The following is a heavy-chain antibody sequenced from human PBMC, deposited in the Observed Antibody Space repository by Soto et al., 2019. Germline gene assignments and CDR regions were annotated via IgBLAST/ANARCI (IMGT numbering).Heavy chain of an antibody. CDR3: AVPGITAAGTFAY. CDR1: GYTFSSYW. V-gene: IGHV5-51*03. Sequence: EVQLVQSGAEVKKTGESLKISCKGSGYTFSSYWIGWVRHMPGKGLEWMGIIYPGDSDTTYSPSFQGQVTISADKYINTAYLQWSSLKASDTAMYYCAVPGITAAGTFAYWGQGTLVTVSS. CDR2: IYPGDSDT. J-gene: IGHJ4*02. D-gene: IGHD6-13*01.